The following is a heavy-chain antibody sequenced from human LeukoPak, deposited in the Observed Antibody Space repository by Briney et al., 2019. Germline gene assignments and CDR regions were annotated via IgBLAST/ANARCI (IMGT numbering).Heavy chain of an antibody. CDR3: AAAVVAAASQ. CDR1: GVTFSSYS. Sequence: PGGSLRLSCAASGVTFSSYSMSWGREAPGEGLEWGSSISSSSSYIYYAGSVKGRFTISRDNAKNSLYLQMNSLSAEHTAVYYCAAAVVAAASQWGQGTLVTVSS. J-gene: IGHJ4*02. V-gene: IGHV3-21*01. D-gene: IGHD2-15*01. CDR2: ISSSSSYI.